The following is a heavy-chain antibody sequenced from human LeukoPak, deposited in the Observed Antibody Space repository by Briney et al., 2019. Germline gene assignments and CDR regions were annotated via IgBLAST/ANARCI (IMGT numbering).Heavy chain of an antibody. D-gene: IGHD1-7*01. J-gene: IGHJ6*03. CDR2: INHSGST. CDR1: GFTFSTYS. CDR3: ARGIWNYERTYYYYYYMDV. Sequence: GSLRLSCEASGFTFSTYSMSWIRQPPGKGLEWIGEINHSGSTNYSPSLKSRVTISVDTSKNQFSLKLSSVTAADTAVCYCARGIWNYERTYYYYYYMDVWGKGTTVTVSS. V-gene: IGHV4-34*01.